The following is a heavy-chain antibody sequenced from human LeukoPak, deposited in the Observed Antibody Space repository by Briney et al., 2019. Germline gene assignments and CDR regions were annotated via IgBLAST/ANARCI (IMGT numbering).Heavy chain of an antibody. CDR1: GYTLTELS. CDR2: FDPEDGET. V-gene: IGHV1-24*01. J-gene: IGHJ3*02. CDR3: ATDVVSSGYDAFDI. D-gene: IGHD3-22*01. Sequence: GASVKVSCKVSGYTLTELSMHWVRQAPGKGLEWMGGFDPEDGETIYAQKFQGRVTMTEDTSTDTAYMELSSLRSEDTAVYYCATDVVSSGYDAFDIWGQGTMVTVSS.